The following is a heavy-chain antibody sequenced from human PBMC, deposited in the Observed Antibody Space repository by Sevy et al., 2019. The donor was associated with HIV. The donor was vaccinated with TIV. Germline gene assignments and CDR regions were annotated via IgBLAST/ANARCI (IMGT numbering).Heavy chain of an antibody. Sequence: GGSLRLSCVASEFAFNIHNMSWVRQAPGKGLEWVSSISTSSNNIYYADSVEGRFTISRDNAKNSLYLQMNSLRAEDTAVYYCARNFSFSWYDYWGQGTLVTVSS. CDR1: EFAFNIHN. CDR2: ISTSSNNI. D-gene: IGHD6-13*01. CDR3: ARNFSFSWYDY. J-gene: IGHJ4*02. V-gene: IGHV3-21*01.